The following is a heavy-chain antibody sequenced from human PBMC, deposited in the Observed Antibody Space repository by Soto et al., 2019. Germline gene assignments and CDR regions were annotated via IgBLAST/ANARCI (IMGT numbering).Heavy chain of an antibody. J-gene: IGHJ4*02. Sequence: QVQLQESGPGLVKPSETLSLTCAVSGDSISSPNWWSWYRQSPGKGLELIGEMFASGSSNYNPSLDGRVTISLDTSKNHFSLKLTSLIAADTAIYYCAREGFDHRPDYWGQGVPVSFSS. V-gene: IGHV4-4*02. CDR1: GDSISSPNW. CDR3: AREGFDHRPDY. CDR2: MFASGSS.